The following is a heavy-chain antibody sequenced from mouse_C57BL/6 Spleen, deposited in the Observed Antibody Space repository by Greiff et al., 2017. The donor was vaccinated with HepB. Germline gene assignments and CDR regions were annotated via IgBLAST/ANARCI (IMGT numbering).Heavy chain of an antibody. CDR2: IDPSDIYT. J-gene: IGHJ2*01. D-gene: IGHD2-4*01. CDR3: ARRYYDDYFDY. Sequence: QVQLQQPGAELVKPGASVKLSCKASGYTFTSYWMQWVKQRPGQGLEWIGEIDPSDIYTNYNQKFKGKATLTVDTSSSTAYMQLSSLTSEDSAVYYCARRYYDDYFDYWGQGTTLTVSS. V-gene: IGHV1-50*01. CDR1: GYTFTSYW.